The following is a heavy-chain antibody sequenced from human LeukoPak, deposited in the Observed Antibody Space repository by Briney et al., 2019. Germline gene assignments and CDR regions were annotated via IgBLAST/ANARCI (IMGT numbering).Heavy chain of an antibody. Sequence: SETLSLTCAVYGGTFSGYYWSWIRQPPGKGLEWIGEINHSGGTNYNPSLKSRATISVDTSKNQFSLKLSSVTAADTAVYYCARSDYYGMDVWGKGTTVTASS. J-gene: IGHJ6*04. CDR1: GGTFSGYY. CDR3: ARSDYYGMDV. V-gene: IGHV4-34*01. CDR2: INHSGGT.